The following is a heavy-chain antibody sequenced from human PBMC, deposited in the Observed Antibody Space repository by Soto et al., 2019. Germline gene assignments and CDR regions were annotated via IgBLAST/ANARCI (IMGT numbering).Heavy chain of an antibody. V-gene: IGHV1-18*01. CDR2: ISAYNGNT. Sequence: ASVKVSCKASGYTFTSYGISWVRQAPGQGLEWMGWISAYNGNTNYAQKLQGRVTMTTDTSTSTAYMELRSLRSDDTAVYYCAREVGYYYGSGNYYIGYDYWGQGTLVTVSS. D-gene: IGHD3-10*01. CDR1: GYTFTSYG. CDR3: AREVGYYYGSGNYYIGYDY. J-gene: IGHJ4*02.